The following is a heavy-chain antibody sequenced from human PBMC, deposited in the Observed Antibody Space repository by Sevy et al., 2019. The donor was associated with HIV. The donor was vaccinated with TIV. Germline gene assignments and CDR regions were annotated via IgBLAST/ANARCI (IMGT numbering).Heavy chain of an antibody. J-gene: IGHJ4*02. CDR1: GGSISSYY. V-gene: IGHV4-59*08. Sequence: SETLSLTCTVSGGSISSYYWSWIRQPPGKGLEWIGYIYYSGSTNYNPSLKSRVTISVDTSKNQFSLKLSSVTVADTAVYYCARLVRVATILGSLTYFDYWGQGTLVTVSS. CDR3: ARLVRVATILGSLTYFDY. D-gene: IGHD5-12*01. CDR2: IYYSGST.